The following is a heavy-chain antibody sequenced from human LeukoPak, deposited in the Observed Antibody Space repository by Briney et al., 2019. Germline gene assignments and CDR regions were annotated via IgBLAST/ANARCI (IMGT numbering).Heavy chain of an antibody. CDR1: GYTFTGYY. CDR2: INPNSDGT. D-gene: IGHD6-19*01. V-gene: IGHV1-2*02. J-gene: IGHJ4*02. CDR3: AREVVGGGWYFDY. Sequence: ASVKVSCKASGYTFTGYYMHWVRQAPGQGLEWMGWINPNSDGTNYAQKFQGRVTMTRDTPISTAYMELSRLRSDDTAVYYCAREVVGGGWYFDYWGQGTLVTVSS.